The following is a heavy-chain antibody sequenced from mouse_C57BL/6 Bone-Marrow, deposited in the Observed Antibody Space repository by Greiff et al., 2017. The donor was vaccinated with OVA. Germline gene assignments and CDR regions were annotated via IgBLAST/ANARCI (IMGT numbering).Heavy chain of an antibody. Sequence: VQLQQSGAELAKPGASVKLSCKASGYTFTSYWMHWVKQRPGQGLEWIGYINPSSGYTKYNQKFKDKATLTADKSSSTAYMQLSSLTYEDSAVYYCAMYYYGYTYAMDYWGQGTSVTVSS. J-gene: IGHJ4*01. CDR1: GYTFTSYW. CDR2: INPSSGYT. V-gene: IGHV1-7*01. D-gene: IGHD2-2*01. CDR3: AMYYYGYTYAMDY.